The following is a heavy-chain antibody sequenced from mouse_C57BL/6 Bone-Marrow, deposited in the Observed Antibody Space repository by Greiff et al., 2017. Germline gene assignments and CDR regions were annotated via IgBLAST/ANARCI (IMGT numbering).Heavy chain of an antibody. CDR2: IDPSDSET. CDR3: ASPYGSSPYWYFDV. Sequence: QVQLQQPGAELVRPGSSVKLSCKASGYTFTSYWMHWVKQRPIQGLEWIGNIDPSDSETHYNQKFKDKATLTVDKSSSTAYMQLSSLTSEDSAVYYCASPYGSSPYWYFDVWGTGTTVTVSS. CDR1: GYTFTSYW. D-gene: IGHD1-1*01. V-gene: IGHV1-52*01. J-gene: IGHJ1*03.